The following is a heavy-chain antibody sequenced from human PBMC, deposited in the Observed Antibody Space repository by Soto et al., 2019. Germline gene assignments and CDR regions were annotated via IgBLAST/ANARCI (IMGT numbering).Heavy chain of an antibody. CDR3: AREPGHQLVHGYYYYYGMEV. V-gene: IGHV1-18*04. D-gene: IGHD6-13*01. Sequence: QVQLVQSGAEVKKPGASVKVSCKASGYPFTSYGISWVRQAPGQGLEWMGWISAYNGNTNYAQKLQGRVTMTTDTSTSTAYMELRSLRSDDTAVYYCAREPGHQLVHGYYYYYGMEVWGQGTTVTVSS. J-gene: IGHJ6*02. CDR1: GYPFTSYG. CDR2: ISAYNGNT.